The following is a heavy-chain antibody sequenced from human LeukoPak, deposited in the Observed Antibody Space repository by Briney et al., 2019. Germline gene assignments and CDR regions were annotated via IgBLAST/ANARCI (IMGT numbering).Heavy chain of an antibody. CDR1: GGSISSDY. V-gene: IGHV4-59*08. CDR3: ARRAKGSSGYYYYFGY. D-gene: IGHD3-22*01. Sequence: PSETLSLTCNLSGGSISSDYGSWIRQPPGKGLEWIGYIYYSGSTNYNPSLKSRVTISVDTSKNQFSLKLSSVTAAATAVYYCARRAKGSSGYYYYFGYWGQGTLVTVSS. J-gene: IGHJ4*02. CDR2: IYYSGST.